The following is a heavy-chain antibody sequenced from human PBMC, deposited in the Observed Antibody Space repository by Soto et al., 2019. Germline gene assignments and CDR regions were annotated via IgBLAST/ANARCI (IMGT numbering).Heavy chain of an antibody. CDR3: AHVLDGDYPFDY. J-gene: IGHJ4*02. Sequence: QITLKESGPTLVKPTQTLTLTCTFSGFSLSTSGVGVGWIRQPPGKALEWLAPIYWDDDKRYSPSLKSRLTITKDTSKNQVVLTMTNMDPVDTATYYCAHVLDGDYPFDYWGQGTLVTVSS. D-gene: IGHD4-17*01. CDR1: GFSLSTSGVG. CDR2: IYWDDDK. V-gene: IGHV2-5*02.